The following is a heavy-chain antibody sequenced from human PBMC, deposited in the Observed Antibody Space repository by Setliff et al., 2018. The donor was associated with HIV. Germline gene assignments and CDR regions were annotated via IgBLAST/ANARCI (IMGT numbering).Heavy chain of an antibody. V-gene: IGHV4-4*09. CDR1: GGAFNDFY. CDR2: IFTSGDT. Sequence: PSETLSLTCAVYGGAFNDFYWGWIRQPPGKGLEWIGYIFTSGDTNYNPSLRSRVTLSVDTSKNQVSLKLGSVTAADTAVYFCASAPLYFYDGSGYLKYWGQGSQVTVSS. CDR3: ASAPLYFYDGSGYLKY. J-gene: IGHJ4*02. D-gene: IGHD3-22*01.